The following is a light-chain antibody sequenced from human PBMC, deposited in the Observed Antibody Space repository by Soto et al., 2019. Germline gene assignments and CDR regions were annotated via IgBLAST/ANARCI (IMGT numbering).Light chain of an antibody. CDR1: QSVSSN. J-gene: IGKJ4*01. V-gene: IGKV3-15*01. Sequence: EIVMTQSPATLSVSPGERATLSCRASQSVSSNLARYQQKPGQAPRLLIYGASTRATGIPARFSGSGSGTEFTLTISSLQSEDFAVYYCQQYNNWPFTFGGGTKVDIK. CDR2: GAS. CDR3: QQYNNWPFT.